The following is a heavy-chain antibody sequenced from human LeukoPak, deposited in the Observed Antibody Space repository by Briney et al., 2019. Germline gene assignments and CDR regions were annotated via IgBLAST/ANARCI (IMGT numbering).Heavy chain of an antibody. V-gene: IGHV3-66*02. J-gene: IGHJ4*02. Sequence: GGSLRLSCVASGFTVSSNYMSWVRQAPGKGLEWVSVIYSGGSTYYADSVKGRFTISRGNSKNTLYLQMNSLRAEDTAVYYCAREGGSCTSNSCSDYFDYWGQGTLVTVSP. CDR1: GFTVSSNY. CDR3: AREGGSCTSNSCSDYFDY. D-gene: IGHD6-13*01. CDR2: IYSGGST.